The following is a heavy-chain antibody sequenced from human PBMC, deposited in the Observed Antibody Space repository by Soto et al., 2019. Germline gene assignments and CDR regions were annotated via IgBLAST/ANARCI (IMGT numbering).Heavy chain of an antibody. D-gene: IGHD3-10*01. CDR1: GGSISSISSY. J-gene: IGHJ6*02. Sequence: SETLSLTCTGSGGSISSISSYWGWIRQPPGKGLEWIGNVYYSGSTYSNPSLKSRLTISADTSKNQFSLKLSSVTAADTAVYFCARQSEYYYASGRAAPLYGMDVWGQGTTVT. CDR3: ARQSEYYYASGRAAPLYGMDV. V-gene: IGHV4-39*01. CDR2: VYYSGST.